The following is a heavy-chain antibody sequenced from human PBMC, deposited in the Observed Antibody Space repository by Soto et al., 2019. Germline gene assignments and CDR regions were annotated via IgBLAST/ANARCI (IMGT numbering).Heavy chain of an antibody. CDR3: ARDVRGGFRFKSRRPNYYYYYMDV. J-gene: IGHJ6*03. Sequence: GGSLRLSCAASGFTFSDHYMDWVRQAPGKGLEWVGRTRNKANSYTTEYAASVKGRFTISRDDSKNSLYLQMNSLKTEDTAVYYCARDVRGGFRFKSRRPNYYYYYMDVWGKGTTVTVSS. CDR2: TRNKANSYTT. D-gene: IGHD3-16*01. CDR1: GFTFSDHY. V-gene: IGHV3-72*01.